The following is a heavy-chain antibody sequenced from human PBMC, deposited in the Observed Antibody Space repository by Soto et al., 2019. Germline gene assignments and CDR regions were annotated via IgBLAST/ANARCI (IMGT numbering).Heavy chain of an antibody. V-gene: IGHV2-5*02. CDR2: IYWDDDK. CDR3: AHSLIPNWGSRGAFDY. Sequence: QITLKESGPTLVKPTQTLTLTCTFSGFSLSTSGVGVGWIRQPPGKALEWLALIYWDDDKRYSPSLKSRLTITKDTSKNQVVLTITNMEPVDTATYYCAHSLIPNWGSRGAFDYWGQGTLVTVSS. CDR1: GFSLSTSGVG. J-gene: IGHJ4*02. D-gene: IGHD7-27*01.